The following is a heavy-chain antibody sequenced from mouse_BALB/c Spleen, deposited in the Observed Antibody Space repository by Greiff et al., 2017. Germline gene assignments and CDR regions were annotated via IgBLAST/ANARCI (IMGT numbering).Heavy chain of an antibody. Sequence: VQLVESGAELAKPGASVKMSCKASGYTFTSYWMHWVKQRPGQGLEWIGYINPSTGYTEYNQKFKDKATLTADKSSSTAYMQLSSLTSEDSAVYYCARGDGNPFAYWGQGTLVTVSA. CDR2: INPSTGYT. CDR1: GYTFTSYW. V-gene: IGHV1-7*01. J-gene: IGHJ3*01. CDR3: ARGDGNPFAY. D-gene: IGHD2-1*01.